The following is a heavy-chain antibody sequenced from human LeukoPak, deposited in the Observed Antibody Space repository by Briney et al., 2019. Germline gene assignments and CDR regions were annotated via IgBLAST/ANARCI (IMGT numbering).Heavy chain of an antibody. Sequence: GGSLRLSCAASGFTFDDYAMHWVRQAPGKGLEWVSGISWKSGSIGYADSVKGRFTISRDNAKDSLYLQMNSLRTEDTALYYCAKATGAMVRGLQYYFGYWGQGTLVTVSS. CDR1: GFTFDDYA. CDR2: ISWKSGSI. J-gene: IGHJ4*02. V-gene: IGHV3-9*01. CDR3: AKATGAMVRGLQYYFGY. D-gene: IGHD3-10*01.